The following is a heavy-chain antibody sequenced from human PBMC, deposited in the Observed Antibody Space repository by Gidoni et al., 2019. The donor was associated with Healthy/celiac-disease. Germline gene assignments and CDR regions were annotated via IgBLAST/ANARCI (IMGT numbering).Heavy chain of an antibody. CDR2: IYYSGST. CDR1: GGSISSGGYY. V-gene: IGHV4-31*03. Sequence: QVQLQESGPGLVKPSQTLSPTCTVSGGSISSGGYYWSWLRPHPGKGLEWIGYIYYSGSTYYNPSLKSRVTISVDTSKNQFSLKLSSVTAADTAVYYCARGGGNYYDSSGYYYGGDYFDYWGQGTLVTVSS. J-gene: IGHJ4*02. D-gene: IGHD3-22*01. CDR3: ARGGGNYYDSSGYYYGGDYFDY.